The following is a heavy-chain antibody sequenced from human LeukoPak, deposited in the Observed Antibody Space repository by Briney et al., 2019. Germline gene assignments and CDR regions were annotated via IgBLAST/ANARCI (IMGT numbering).Heavy chain of an antibody. Sequence: SETLSLTCTVSGGSISSYYWSWIRQPPGKALEWIGNIFYSGSTYYSPSLKSRVSISVDTSKKQFSLKLSSVTAADTAVYYCARWEESDGFDIWGQGTMVTVSS. CDR3: ARWEESDGFDI. CDR1: GGSISSYY. CDR2: IFYSGST. V-gene: IGHV4-59*08. D-gene: IGHD1-26*01. J-gene: IGHJ3*02.